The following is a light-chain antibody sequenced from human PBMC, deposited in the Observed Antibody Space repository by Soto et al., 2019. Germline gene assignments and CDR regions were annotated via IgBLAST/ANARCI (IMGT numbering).Light chain of an antibody. CDR2: EVT. Sequence: QSALTQPASVSGSPGQSITISCTGTSSDIGTYNYVSWYQQHPGKAPKLIIYEVTYRPSGISNRFSGSKSGNTASLTISGLQAEDEADYYCISYTDSSTLEVFGTGTKLTVL. V-gene: IGLV2-14*01. CDR1: SSDIGTYNY. CDR3: ISYTDSSTLEV. J-gene: IGLJ1*01.